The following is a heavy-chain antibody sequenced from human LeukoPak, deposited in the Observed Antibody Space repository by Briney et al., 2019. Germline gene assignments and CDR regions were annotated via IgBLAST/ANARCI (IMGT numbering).Heavy chain of an antibody. CDR1: GDTFSSYA. CDR2: INPSGGST. CDR3: ARDLRAHYYDSSGYLSY. D-gene: IGHD3-22*01. Sequence: GASVKVSCKASGDTFSSYAISWVRQAPGQGLEWMGIINPSGGSTSYAQKFQGRVTMTRDTSTSTVYMELSSLRSEDTAVYYCARDLRAHYYDSSGYLSYWGQGTLVTVSS. J-gene: IGHJ4*02. V-gene: IGHV1-46*01.